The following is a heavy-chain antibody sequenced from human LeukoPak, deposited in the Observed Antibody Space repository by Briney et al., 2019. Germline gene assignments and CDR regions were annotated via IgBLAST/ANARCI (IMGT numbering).Heavy chain of an antibody. D-gene: IGHD2-8*01. CDR2: IYSSGSI. J-gene: IGHJ6*03. CDR3: ARDEWNGYYYMDV. CDR1: GGSISSYY. Sequence: SETLSLTCTVSGGSISSYYWSWLRQPAGKGLEGIGRIYSSGSISYNPSLKSRLSMSLDTSKNQFSLKLTSVTAADTAVYYCARDEWNGYYYMDVWGKGTTVTVSS. V-gene: IGHV4-4*07.